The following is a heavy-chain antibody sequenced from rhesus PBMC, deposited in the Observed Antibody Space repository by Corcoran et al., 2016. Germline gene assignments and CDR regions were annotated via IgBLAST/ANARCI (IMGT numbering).Heavy chain of an antibody. CDR2: IYVSGSST. Sequence: QVQLQESGPGLVKPLETLSLTCAVSGGSISSNYWSWIRQPPGKGLEWIGYIYVSGSSTNYNPALKSRVTRSVDTSKNQFSLKLSSVTAADTAVYYCARDLRTYGLDSWGQGVVVTVSS. J-gene: IGHJ6*01. D-gene: IGHD4-29*01. CDR3: ARDLRTYGLDS. V-gene: IGHV4S11*01. CDR1: GGSISSNY.